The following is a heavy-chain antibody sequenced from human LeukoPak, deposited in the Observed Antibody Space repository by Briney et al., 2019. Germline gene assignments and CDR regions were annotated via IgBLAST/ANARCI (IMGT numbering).Heavy chain of an antibody. CDR1: GYTFTGYY. CDR3: ARDPYTMVRGVPYYYGMDV. J-gene: IGHJ6*02. D-gene: IGHD3-10*01. CDR2: INPNSGGT. V-gene: IGHV1-2*02. Sequence: ASVKVSCKASGYTFTGYYMHWVRQAPGQGLEWMGWINPNSGGTNYAQKFQGRVTMTRDTSISTAYMELSRLRSDDTAVYYCARDPYTMVRGVPYYYGMDVWGQGTTVTVSS.